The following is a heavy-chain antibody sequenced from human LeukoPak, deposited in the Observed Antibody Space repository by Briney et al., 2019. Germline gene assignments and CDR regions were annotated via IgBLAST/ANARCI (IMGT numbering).Heavy chain of an antibody. CDR3: AKGRISVAGTLDP. Sequence: GGSLRLSCAASGFTFSSYGMHWVRQAPGKGLEWVAFIRYDGGNKYYADSVKGRFTISRDNSKNTLYLQMNGLRAEDTAVYYCAKGRISVAGTLDPWGQGNLVTVSS. D-gene: IGHD6-19*01. CDR1: GFTFSSYG. V-gene: IGHV3-30*02. CDR2: IRYDGGNK. J-gene: IGHJ5*02.